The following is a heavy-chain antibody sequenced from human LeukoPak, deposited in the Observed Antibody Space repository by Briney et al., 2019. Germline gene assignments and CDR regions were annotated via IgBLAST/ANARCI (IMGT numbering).Heavy chain of an antibody. J-gene: IGHJ6*02. V-gene: IGHV1-8*01. D-gene: IGHD2-15*01. Sequence: ASVKVSCKASGYTITSYDINWVRQATGQGLEWMGWMNPNSGNTGYAQKFQGRVTMTRDTSTSTVHMELSSLRSEDTAVYYCARSIVVVVAATPDGMDVWGQGTTVTVSS. CDR3: ARSIVVVVAATPDGMDV. CDR1: GYTITSYD. CDR2: MNPNSGNT.